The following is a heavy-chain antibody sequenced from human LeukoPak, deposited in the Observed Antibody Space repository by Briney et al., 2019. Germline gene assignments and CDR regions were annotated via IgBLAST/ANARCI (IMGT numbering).Heavy chain of an antibody. CDR3: AKEGTARISTWYDN. Sequence: GGSLRLSCAGAGFTFSNYGMHWVRQPPGRGLECVAVISYEVRTTYYADSVKCRFTISRDNSRNTLFLQMDSLRPEDTAVYYCAKEGTARISTWYDNWGQGTLVTVSS. J-gene: IGHJ4*02. V-gene: IGHV3-30*18. D-gene: IGHD6-13*01. CDR2: ISYEVRTT. CDR1: GFTFSNYG.